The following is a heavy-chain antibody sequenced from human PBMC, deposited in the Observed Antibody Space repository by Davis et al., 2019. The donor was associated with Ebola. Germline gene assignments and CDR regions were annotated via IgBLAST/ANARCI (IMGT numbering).Heavy chain of an antibody. CDR1: GGSISSSSYY. CDR3: ARDSSSWSYYYYGMDV. Sequence: ESLKISCTVSGGSISSSSYYWGWIRQPPGKGLEWIGSIYYSGSTYYNPSLKSRVTISVDTSKNQFSLKLSSVTAADTAVYYCARDSSSWSYYYYGMDVWGQGTTVTVSS. D-gene: IGHD6-13*01. CDR2: IYYSGST. J-gene: IGHJ6*02. V-gene: IGHV4-39*02.